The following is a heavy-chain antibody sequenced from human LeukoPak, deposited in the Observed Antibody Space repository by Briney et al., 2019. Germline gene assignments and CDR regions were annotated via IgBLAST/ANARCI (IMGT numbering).Heavy chain of an antibody. CDR2: IRGDAGST. CDR1: GFTFDAFG. J-gene: IGHJ4*02. Sequence: LGGSLRLSCAASGFTFDAFGMTWVRQAPGKGLEWVSAIRGDAGSTGYADSVKGRFTISRDSAKNSLYLQMNSLRVEDTALYYCARVWAWGSGNYFDNWGQGTLVTVSS. CDR3: ARVWAWGSGNYFDN. D-gene: IGHD7-27*01. V-gene: IGHV3-20*04.